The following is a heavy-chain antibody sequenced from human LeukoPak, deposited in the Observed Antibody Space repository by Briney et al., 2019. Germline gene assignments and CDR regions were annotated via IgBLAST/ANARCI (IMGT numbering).Heavy chain of an antibody. J-gene: IGHJ4*02. D-gene: IGHD6-13*01. CDR3: ARIPGAAAGH. CDR1: GFTFSSYA. Sequence: GGSLRLSCAASGFTFSSYAMSWVRQAPGKGLEWVSAISGSGGSTYYADSVKGRFTISRDNAKNSLYLQMNSLRAEDTAVYYCARIPGAAAGHWGQGTLVTVSS. V-gene: IGHV3-23*01. CDR2: ISGSGGST.